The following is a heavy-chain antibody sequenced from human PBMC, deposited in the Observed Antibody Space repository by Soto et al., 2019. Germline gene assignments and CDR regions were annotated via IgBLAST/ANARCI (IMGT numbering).Heavy chain of an antibody. CDR2: VNRSGTT. CDR3: ARGIGYCSSINCYSSRRLRFDS. J-gene: IGHJ4*02. Sequence: QGQLQQWGAGLLKPSETLSLTCAVYGGSFSGYYWTWIRQSPEKGLEGIGEVNRSGTTYYNPSLKNRVTISVHTPKNQFSLKMSSVTAADTAVYYCARGIGYCSSINCYSSRRLRFDSWGQGTLVTVSS. V-gene: IGHV4-34*01. CDR1: GGSFSGYY. D-gene: IGHD2-2*01.